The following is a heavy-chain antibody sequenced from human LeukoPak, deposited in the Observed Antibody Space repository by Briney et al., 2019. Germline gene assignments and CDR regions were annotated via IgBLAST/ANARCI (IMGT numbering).Heavy chain of an antibody. J-gene: IGHJ4*02. CDR1: AFTFSSYW. D-gene: IGHD2-21*02. Sequence: PGGSLRLSCAASAFTFSSYWMSWVRQAPGQGLEWVANIQQDGSEKDYVDSVKGRFTISRDNAKNSLFLQMSSLRVEDTAVYYCAREASDRLRPIDYWGQGTLVTVSS. V-gene: IGHV3-7*04. CDR3: AREASDRLRPIDY. CDR2: IQQDGSEK.